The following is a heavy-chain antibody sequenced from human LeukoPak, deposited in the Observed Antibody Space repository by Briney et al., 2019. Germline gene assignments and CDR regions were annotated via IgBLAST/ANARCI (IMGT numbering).Heavy chain of an antibody. CDR3: ARGPNWAYFFDY. CDR2: VIPLFGTT. Sequence: SVKVSCKASGGSFTSYAFSWVRQAPGQGLEWMGGVIPLFGTTHYAENFQGRLTLIADRSTSTVFMELMSLRSDDTAVYFRARGPNWAYFFDYWGQGTLLTVSS. CDR1: GGSFTSYA. J-gene: IGHJ4*02. D-gene: IGHD3-16*01. V-gene: IGHV1-69*06.